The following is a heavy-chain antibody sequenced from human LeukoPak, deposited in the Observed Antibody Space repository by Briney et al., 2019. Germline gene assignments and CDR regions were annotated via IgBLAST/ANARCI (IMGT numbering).Heavy chain of an antibody. J-gene: IGHJ4*02. CDR3: AKEVVQGLVRVLFDY. V-gene: IGHV3-23*01. CDR1: GFTFSSYA. Sequence: GGSLRLSCAASGFTFSSYAMSWVRQAPGKGLEWVSSISESGSNTHYADSVKGRFTISRDNYKNTVFLQMNSLRAEDTAVYFCAKEVVQGLVRVLFDYWGQGILVTVSS. CDR2: ISESGSNT. D-gene: IGHD6-19*01.